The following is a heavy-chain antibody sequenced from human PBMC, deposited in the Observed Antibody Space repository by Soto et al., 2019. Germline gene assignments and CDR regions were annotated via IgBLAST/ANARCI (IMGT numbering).Heavy chain of an antibody. Sequence: AASVKVSCKASGYTFSSYAMHWVRQAPGQRLEWMGWINAGYGNTKSSQKFQDRVTISRDTSASTAYMEPTSLRSEDTAVYYCARDTRDGTFDFWGQGTLVTVSS. CDR1: GYTFSSYA. J-gene: IGHJ4*02. D-gene: IGHD1-1*01. CDR3: ARDTRDGTFDF. CDR2: INAGYGNT. V-gene: IGHV1-3*01.